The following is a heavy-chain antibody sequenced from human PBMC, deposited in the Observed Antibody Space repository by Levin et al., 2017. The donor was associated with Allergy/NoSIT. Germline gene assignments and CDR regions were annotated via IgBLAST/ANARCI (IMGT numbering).Heavy chain of an antibody. CDR1: GFSFSNYW. CDR3: SSGYSSGWYSGGVDY. Sequence: GESLKISCAASGFSFSNYWMHWVRQAPGKGLVWVSRINSDGSSTSYADSVKGRFTISRDNAKNTLYLQMNSLRAEDTAVYYCSSGYSSGWYSGGVDYWGQGTLVTVSS. J-gene: IGHJ4*02. CDR2: INSDGSST. D-gene: IGHD6-19*01. V-gene: IGHV3-74*01.